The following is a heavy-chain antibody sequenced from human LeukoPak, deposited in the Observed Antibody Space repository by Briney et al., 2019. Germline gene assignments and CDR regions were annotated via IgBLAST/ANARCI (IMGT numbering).Heavy chain of an antibody. J-gene: IGHJ4*02. Sequence: SQTLPLTCTVSGGSISSGGYYWSWIRQHPGKGLEWIGYIYYSGSTYYNPYLKSRVTISVDTSKNQFSLKLSSVTAADTAVYYCARGGHSTFDYWGQGTLVTVSS. CDR3: ARGGHSTFDY. CDR1: GGSISSGGYY. CDR2: IYYSGST. V-gene: IGHV4-31*03. D-gene: IGHD6-13*01.